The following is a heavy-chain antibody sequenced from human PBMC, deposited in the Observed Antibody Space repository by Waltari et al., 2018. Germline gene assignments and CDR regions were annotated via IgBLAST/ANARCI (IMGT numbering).Heavy chain of an antibody. CDR3: ARLVATRPDSFSIYHYYYMDV. CDR2: INHSGKT. Sequence: QVQLQQWGGGLLKPSETLSLTFAVYVGSFSGFYWIGIRQPPGKGLAWVGEINHSGKTNYNPSLKSRVTMSVDTAENQVSLKLNSVTAADTAVYFCARLVATRPDSFSIYHYYYMDVWGTGTTVTISS. CDR1: VGSFSGFY. V-gene: IGHV4-34*01. D-gene: IGHD6-6*01. J-gene: IGHJ6*03.